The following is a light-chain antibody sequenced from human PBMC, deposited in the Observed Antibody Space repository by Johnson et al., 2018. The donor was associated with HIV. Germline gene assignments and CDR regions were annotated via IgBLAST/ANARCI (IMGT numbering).Light chain of an antibody. CDR3: GTWDSSLSAYV. Sequence: QSVLTQPPSVSAAPGQKVTISCSGSSYNIGNNYVSWYQQLPGTAPKLLIYDNNKRPSGIPDRFSGSKSGTSATLGITGLQTGDEAYYYCGTWDSSLSAYVFGTGTKVTV. CDR1: SYNIGNNY. J-gene: IGLJ1*01. V-gene: IGLV1-51*01. CDR2: DNN.